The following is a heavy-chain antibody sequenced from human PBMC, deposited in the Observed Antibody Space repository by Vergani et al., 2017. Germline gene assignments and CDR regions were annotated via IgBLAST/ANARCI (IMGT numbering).Heavy chain of an antibody. CDR1: GGSISSGSYY. D-gene: IGHD3-3*01. J-gene: IGHJ6*03. CDR3: ARGSGNYYDFWSGYYSYYYYMDV. V-gene: IGHV4-31*03. Sequence: QVQLQESGPGLVKPSQTLSLTCTVSGGSISSGSYYWSWIRQHPGKGLEWIGYIYYSGSTYYNPSLKSRVTISVDTSKNQFSLKLSSVTAADTAVYYCARGSGNYYDFWSGYYSYYYYMDVWGKGTTVTVSS. CDR2: IYYSGST.